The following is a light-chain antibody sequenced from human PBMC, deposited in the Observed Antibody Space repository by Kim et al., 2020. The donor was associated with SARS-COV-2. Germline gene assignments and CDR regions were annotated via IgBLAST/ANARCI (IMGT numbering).Light chain of an antibody. J-gene: IGLJ2*01. CDR2: QDN. CDR1: KLGDKY. V-gene: IGLV3-1*01. Sequence: VSPRQTARSPCSGNKLGDKYACWYQQKSGQSPVLVIYQDNKRPSGIPARFSGSNSGNTATLTISGTQSVDEADYYCQVWDSSTPKIFGGGTQLTVL. CDR3: QVWDSSTPKI.